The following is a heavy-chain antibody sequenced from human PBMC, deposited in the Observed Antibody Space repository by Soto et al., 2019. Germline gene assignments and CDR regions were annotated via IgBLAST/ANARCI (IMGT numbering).Heavy chain of an antibody. CDR1: GCSITSYY. Sequence: SDTLSLTCTFHGCSITSYYWSWIRQPPGKGLEWIGYIYYSGSTNYNPSLKSRVTISVDTSKNQFSLKLSSVTAADTAVYYCARVWGGAFDIWGQGTMVT. CDR2: IYYSGST. D-gene: IGHD3-10*01. CDR3: ARVWGGAFDI. J-gene: IGHJ3*02. V-gene: IGHV4-59*07.